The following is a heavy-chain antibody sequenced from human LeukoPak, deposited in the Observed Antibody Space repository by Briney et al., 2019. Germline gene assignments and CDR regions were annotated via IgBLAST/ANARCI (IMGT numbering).Heavy chain of an antibody. CDR3: AKDLPMEGVTNDWAIAFDI. Sequence: AGGSLRLSCAASGFTFSSYAMSWVRQAPGKGLNGVSAISVSGGSTYYADSVKGRFTISRDNSKNTLYLQMNSLRAEDTAVYYCAKDLPMEGVTNDWAIAFDIWGQGTMATVSS. J-gene: IGHJ3*02. CDR2: ISVSGGST. CDR1: GFTFSSYA. D-gene: IGHD3-16*01. V-gene: IGHV3-23*01.